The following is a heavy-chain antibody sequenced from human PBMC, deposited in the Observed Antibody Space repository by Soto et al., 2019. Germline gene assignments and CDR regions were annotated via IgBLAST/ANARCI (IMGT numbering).Heavy chain of an antibody. D-gene: IGHD6-13*01. CDR3: ARDQLQQQLGGVY. CDR1: GFTFSSYA. J-gene: IGHJ4*02. CDR2: ISYDGSNK. Sequence: GGSLRLSCAASGFTFSSYAMHWVRQAPGKGLEWVAVISYDGSNKYYADSVKGRFTISRDNSKNTLYLQMNSLRAEDMAVYYCARDQLQQQLGGVYWGQGTLVTVSS. V-gene: IGHV3-30-3*01.